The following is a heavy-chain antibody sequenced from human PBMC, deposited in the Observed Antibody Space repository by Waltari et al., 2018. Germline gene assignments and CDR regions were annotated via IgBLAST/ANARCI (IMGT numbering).Heavy chain of an antibody. CDR3: AREDILVWFRESFGWFDP. V-gene: IGHV3-30-3*01. D-gene: IGHD3-10*01. CDR1: GFIFGSYG. CDR2: MSHDGSKK. Sequence: QVQLVESGGGVVQPGRSLRLSCAASGFIFGSYGMHWSRQAPGKGLEWVAFMSHDGSKKYYADSVRGRFTVSRDNSKDTLYLHMNSLRAEDTAVYYCAREDILVWFRESFGWFDPWGQGTLVTVSS. J-gene: IGHJ5*02.